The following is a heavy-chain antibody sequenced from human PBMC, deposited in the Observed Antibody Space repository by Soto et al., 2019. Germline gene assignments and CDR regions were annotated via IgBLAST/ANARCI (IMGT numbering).Heavy chain of an antibody. CDR3: ARDLNDFWSGRKTPFDY. CDR2: ISSRSSTI. Sequence: PGGSLRLSCAASGFTFSSYSMNWVRQAPGKGLEWVSYISSRSSTIYYADSVKGRFTISRDNAKNSLYLQMNSLRDEDTAVYYCARDLNDFWSGRKTPFDYWGQGTLVTVSS. J-gene: IGHJ4*02. D-gene: IGHD3-3*01. V-gene: IGHV3-48*02. CDR1: GFTFSSYS.